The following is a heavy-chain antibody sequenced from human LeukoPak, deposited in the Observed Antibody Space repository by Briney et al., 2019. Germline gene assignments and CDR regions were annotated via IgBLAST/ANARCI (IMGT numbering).Heavy chain of an antibody. Sequence: PGRSLRLSCAASGFTFSSYAMHWVRQAPGKGLEWVAVISYDGSNKYYADSVKGRFTISRDNSKNTLYLQMNSPRAEDTAVYYCARSSIAVAGTTLDYWGQGTLVTVSS. D-gene: IGHD6-19*01. CDR3: ARSSIAVAGTTLDY. V-gene: IGHV3-30*04. CDR1: GFTFSSYA. J-gene: IGHJ4*02. CDR2: ISYDGSNK.